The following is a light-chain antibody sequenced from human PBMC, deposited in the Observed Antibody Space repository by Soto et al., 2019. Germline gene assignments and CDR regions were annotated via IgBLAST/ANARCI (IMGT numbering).Light chain of an antibody. V-gene: IGKV3-20*01. Sequence: ELTQSPGTLSLSPGERATLSCRASQNVRNNYLGWYQQKPGQAPRLLIYGASIRATGIPDRFSGSGSGTDFTLTITRLEPEDFAVYYCQLYGNSRTFGQGTKVDIK. CDR2: GAS. CDR1: QNVRNNY. J-gene: IGKJ1*01. CDR3: QLYGNSRT.